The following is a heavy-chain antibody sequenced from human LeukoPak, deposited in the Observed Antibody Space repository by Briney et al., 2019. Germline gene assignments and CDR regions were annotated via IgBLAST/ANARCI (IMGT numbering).Heavy chain of an antibody. V-gene: IGHV3-23*01. Sequence: GGSLRLSCAASGFTFSSYVMSWVRRAPGKGLEWVSGVSGSAGSTYYADSVKGRFTISRDNSKNTLYLQMSSLRAEDTAVYYCAKDTRIPIVGEFDFWGQGTLVTVSS. D-gene: IGHD2/OR15-2a*01. CDR2: VSGSAGST. J-gene: IGHJ4*02. CDR1: GFTFSSYV. CDR3: AKDTRIPIVGEFDF.